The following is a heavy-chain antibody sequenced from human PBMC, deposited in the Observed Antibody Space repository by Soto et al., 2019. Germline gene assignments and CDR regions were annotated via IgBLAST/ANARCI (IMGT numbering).Heavy chain of an antibody. J-gene: IGHJ4*02. V-gene: IGHV3-30-3*01. D-gene: IGHD3-10*01. CDR2: ISYDGSNK. CDR1: GFTFSSYA. CDR3: ARDGITMVRGVIDY. Sequence: LRLSCAASGFTFSSYAMHWVRQAPGKGLEWVAVISYDGSNKYYADSVKGRFTISRDNSKNTLYLQMNSLRAEDAAVYYCARDGITMVRGVIDYWGQGTLVTVSS.